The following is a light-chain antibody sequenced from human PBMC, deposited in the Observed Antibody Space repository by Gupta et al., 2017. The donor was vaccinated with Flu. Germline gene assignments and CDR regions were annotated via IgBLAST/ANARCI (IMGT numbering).Light chain of an antibody. V-gene: IGLV6-57*03. CDR3: QSYDSSDRGV. CDR2: DDN. Sequence: NFMLTQPHSVAESPGKTVTISCTRSSGSIASTYVQWYQPRPGSAPPTLLYDDNQRLSGAPARCSGSIDSASNAASLTISGQETEDDADYYDQSYDSSDRGVFGGGTKLTVL. J-gene: IGLJ3*02. CDR1: SGSIASTY.